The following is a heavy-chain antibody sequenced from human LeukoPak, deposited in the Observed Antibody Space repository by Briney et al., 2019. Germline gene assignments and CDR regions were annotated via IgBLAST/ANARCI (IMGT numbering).Heavy chain of an antibody. V-gene: IGHV1-18*01. Sequence: ASVKVSCKASGYTFTSYGISWVRQAPGQGLEWMGWISAYSGNTNYAQKLQGRVTMTTDTSTSSAYMELRSLRSDDTAVYYCARGAHGGYSGYGGYWGQGTLVTVSS. D-gene: IGHD5-12*01. CDR3: ARGAHGGYSGYGGY. J-gene: IGHJ4*02. CDR2: ISAYSGNT. CDR1: GYTFTSYG.